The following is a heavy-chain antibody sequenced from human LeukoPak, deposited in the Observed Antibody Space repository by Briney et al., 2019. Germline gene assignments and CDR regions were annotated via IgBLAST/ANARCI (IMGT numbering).Heavy chain of an antibody. Sequence: PSEALSLTCAVYGGSFSGYYWSWIRQPPGKGLEWIGEINHSGSTNYNPSLKSRVTISVDTSKNQFSLKLSSVTAADTAVYYCARCPRVGATNWGQGTLVTVSS. CDR1: GGSFSGYY. J-gene: IGHJ4*02. CDR2: INHSGST. CDR3: ARCPRVGATN. D-gene: IGHD1-26*01. V-gene: IGHV4-34*01.